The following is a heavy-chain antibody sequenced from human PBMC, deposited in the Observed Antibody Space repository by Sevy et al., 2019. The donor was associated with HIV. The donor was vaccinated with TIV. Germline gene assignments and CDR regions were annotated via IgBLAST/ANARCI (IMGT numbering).Heavy chain of an antibody. V-gene: IGHV3-33*01. CDR3: ARDFDF. Sequence: GGSLRLSCAASGFTFNTSGMHWGRQAPGKGLEWVALIWIDGSNKFYAVSVKGRFTVSRDNSKNTLYLQMNSLKAEDTAVYFCARDFDFWGRGALVTVSS. CDR1: GFTFNTSG. J-gene: IGHJ5*01. CDR2: IWIDGSNK.